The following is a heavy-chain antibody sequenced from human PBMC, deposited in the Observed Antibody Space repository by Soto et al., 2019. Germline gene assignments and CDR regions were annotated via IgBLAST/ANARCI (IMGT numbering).Heavy chain of an antibody. Sequence: QVQLVQSGAEVKKPGSSVKVSCKASGGTFSSYAISWVRQAPGQGLEWMGGIIPIFGTANYAQKFQGRVTITAGQSTSTAYMEVGSLRSEDTAVYYRARGYRGGGYSYGYGYYYGMDVWGQGTTVTVSS. CDR2: IIPIFGTA. J-gene: IGHJ6*02. V-gene: IGHV1-69*01. D-gene: IGHD5-18*01. CDR3: ARGYRGGGYSYGYGYYYGMDV. CDR1: GGTFSSYA.